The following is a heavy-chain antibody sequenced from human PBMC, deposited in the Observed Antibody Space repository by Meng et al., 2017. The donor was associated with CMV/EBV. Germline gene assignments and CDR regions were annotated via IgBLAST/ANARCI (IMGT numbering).Heavy chain of an antibody. Sequence: DSGPGPVNPSQTPPLTCTVSGASISSGDYYWSWIRQPPGKGLEWIGYIYYSGSTYYNPSLKSRVTISVDTSKNQFSLKLSSVTAADTAVYYCARVYCSGGSCYGNWFDPWGQGTLVTVSS. D-gene: IGHD2-15*01. CDR3: ARVYCSGGSCYGNWFDP. CDR1: GASISSGDYY. V-gene: IGHV4-30-4*08. J-gene: IGHJ5*02. CDR2: IYYSGST.